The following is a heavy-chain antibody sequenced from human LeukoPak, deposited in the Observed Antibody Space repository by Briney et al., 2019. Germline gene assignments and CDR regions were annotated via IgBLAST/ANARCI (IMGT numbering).Heavy chain of an antibody. CDR2: ISYDGSNK. J-gene: IGHJ6*02. CDR1: GFTFSSYA. Sequence: GGSLRLSCAASGFTFSSYAMHWVRQAPGKGLEWVAVISYDGSNKYYADSVKGRFTTSRDNSKNTLYLQMNSLRAEDTAVYYCARDNPGPGYGMDVWGQGTTVTVSS. V-gene: IGHV3-30-3*01. CDR3: ARDNPGPGYGMDV.